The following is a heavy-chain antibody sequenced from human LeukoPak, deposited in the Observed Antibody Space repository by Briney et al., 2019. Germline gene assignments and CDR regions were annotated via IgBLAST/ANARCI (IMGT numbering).Heavy chain of an antibody. Sequence: SETLSLTCTVSGGSISSSSYYWGWIRQPPGKVLEWIGSIYYSGSTYYNPSLKSRVTISVDTSKNQFSLKLSSVTAADTAVYYCARQGHRGEHYYYYMDVWGKGSTVTVSS. V-gene: IGHV4-39*01. CDR2: IYYSGST. D-gene: IGHD3-16*01. CDR3: ARQGHRGEHYYYYMDV. J-gene: IGHJ6*03. CDR1: GGSISSSSYY.